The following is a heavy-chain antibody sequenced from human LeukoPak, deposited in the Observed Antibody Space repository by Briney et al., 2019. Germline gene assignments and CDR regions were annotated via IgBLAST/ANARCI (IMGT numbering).Heavy chain of an antibody. V-gene: IGHV4-61*01. CDR2: IYYSGST. Sequence: PSETLSLTCTVSGGSVSSGSYYWSWIRRPPGKGLEWIGHIYYSGSTNYNPSLKSRVTISVDTSKNQFSLKLSSVIAADTAVYYCARGGDYYGSGSYYAFDPWGQGTLVTVSS. CDR1: GGSVSSGSYY. CDR3: ARGGDYYGSGSYYAFDP. D-gene: IGHD3-10*01. J-gene: IGHJ5*02.